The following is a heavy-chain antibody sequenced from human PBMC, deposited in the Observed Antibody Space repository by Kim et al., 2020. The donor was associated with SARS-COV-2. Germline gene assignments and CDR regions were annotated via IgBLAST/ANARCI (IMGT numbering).Heavy chain of an antibody. J-gene: IGHJ1*01. CDR3: ARGPPCSSTSCSGYFQY. Sequence: SVKDRFTISRDNSKNTLYLQMNSLRAEDTAVYYCARGPPCSSTSCSGYFQYWGQGTLVTVSS. V-gene: IGHV3-66*01. D-gene: IGHD2-2*01.